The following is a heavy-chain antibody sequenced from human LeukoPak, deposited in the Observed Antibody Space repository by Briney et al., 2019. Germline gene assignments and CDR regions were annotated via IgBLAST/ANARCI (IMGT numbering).Heavy chain of an antibody. Sequence: EASVKVSCKASGYTFTSYGISWVRQAPGQGLEWMGWISAYNGNTNYAQKLQGRVTMTTDTSTSTAYMELRSLRSDDTAVYYCARDEEYYDKVNFDYWGQGTLVTVSS. CDR1: GYTFTSYG. V-gene: IGHV1-18*01. CDR2: ISAYNGNT. CDR3: ARDEEYYDKVNFDY. D-gene: IGHD3-22*01. J-gene: IGHJ4*02.